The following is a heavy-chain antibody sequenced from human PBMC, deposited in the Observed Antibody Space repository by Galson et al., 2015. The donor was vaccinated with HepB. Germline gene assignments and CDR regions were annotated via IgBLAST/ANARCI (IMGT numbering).Heavy chain of an antibody. CDR2: IYWNDDK. Sequence: PALVKPTQTLTLTCTFSGFSLSTSGVGMGWIRQPPGKALEWLAHIYWNDDKFYSPSLKSRLTITKDTSKNQVALTMTNMDPVDTATYYCAHRLKGTGWYYFDYWGQGTLVTVSS. CDR3: AHRLKGTGWYYFDY. D-gene: IGHD6-19*01. CDR1: GFSLSTSGVG. J-gene: IGHJ4*02. V-gene: IGHV2-5*01.